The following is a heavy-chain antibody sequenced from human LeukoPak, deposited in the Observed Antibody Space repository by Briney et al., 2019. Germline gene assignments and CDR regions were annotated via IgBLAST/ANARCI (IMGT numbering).Heavy chain of an antibody. CDR1: GFTFISYG. CDR2: ISYDGSNK. CDR3: AKGWLGDKTYYYYGMDV. J-gene: IGHJ6*02. Sequence: GGSLRLSCAASGFTFISYGMHWVRQAPGKGLEWVAVISYDGSNKNYADSVKGRFTISRGNSKNTLYLQMNSLRDEDTAVYYCAKGWLGDKTYYYYGMDVWGQGTTVTVSS. D-gene: IGHD5-12*01. V-gene: IGHV3-30*18.